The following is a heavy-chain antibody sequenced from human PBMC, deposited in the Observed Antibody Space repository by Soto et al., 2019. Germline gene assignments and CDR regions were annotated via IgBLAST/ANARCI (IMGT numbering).Heavy chain of an antibody. V-gene: IGHV4-61*01. Sequence: SETLSLTCTVSGGSVSSASYYWSWIRQPPGKGLEWIGYMYSNGITNYNPSLKSRVTISVDTSKNQFSLKLTSVTAADTAVYYCAREGLGSSALYWRQGTLVTVSS. CDR2: MYSNGIT. J-gene: IGHJ4*02. CDR3: AREGLGSSALY. CDR1: GGSVSSASYY. D-gene: IGHD3-10*01.